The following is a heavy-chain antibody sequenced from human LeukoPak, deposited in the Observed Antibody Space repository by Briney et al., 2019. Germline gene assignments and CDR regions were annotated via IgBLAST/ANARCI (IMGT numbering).Heavy chain of an antibody. Sequence: ASVKVSCKASGYSFTGYYMHWVRQAPGQGLEWMGWINPNSGGTNYAQKFQGRVTMTRDTSISTAYMELSRLRSDDTAVYYCARDSGYYDFWSGYYYYYMDVWGKGTTVTISS. J-gene: IGHJ6*03. V-gene: IGHV1-2*02. D-gene: IGHD3-3*01. CDR1: GYSFTGYY. CDR2: INPNSGGT. CDR3: ARDSGYYDFWSGYYYYYMDV.